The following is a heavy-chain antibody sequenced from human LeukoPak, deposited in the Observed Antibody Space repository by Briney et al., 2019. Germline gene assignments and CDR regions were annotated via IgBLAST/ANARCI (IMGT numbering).Heavy chain of an antibody. CDR2: ISGSGGST. CDR3: TSLITQPSDFSNYFDY. D-gene: IGHD4-11*01. Sequence: GGSLRLSCAASGFTFSSYAMSWVRQAPGKGLEWVSAISGSGGSTYYADSVKGRFTISRDNSKNTLYLQMNSLKTEDTAVYYCTSLITQPSDFSNYFDYWGQGTLVTVSS. CDR1: GFTFSSYA. V-gene: IGHV3-23*01. J-gene: IGHJ4*02.